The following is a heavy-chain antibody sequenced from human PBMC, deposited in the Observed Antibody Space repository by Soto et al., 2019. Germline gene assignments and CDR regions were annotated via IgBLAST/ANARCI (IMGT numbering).Heavy chain of an antibody. CDR3: AREGVALYYYYGMDV. CDR1: GYTFTRSG. D-gene: IGHD5-12*01. Sequence: QVQLVQSGAEVKKPGASVKVSCKASGYTFTRSGISWVRQAPGQGPEWMGWISSYNGDTNSAQTFQGRVTMTTDTSTSTAYMELRSLRSDDTAVYYCAREGVALYYYYGMDVWGQGTPVTVSS. J-gene: IGHJ6*02. CDR2: ISSYNGDT. V-gene: IGHV1-18*01.